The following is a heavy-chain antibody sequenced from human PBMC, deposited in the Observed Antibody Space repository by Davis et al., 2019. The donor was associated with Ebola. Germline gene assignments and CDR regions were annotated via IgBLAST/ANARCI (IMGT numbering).Heavy chain of an antibody. J-gene: IGHJ4*02. D-gene: IGHD2-8*02. V-gene: IGHV3-30-3*02. CDR3: AKSTRLVGYDY. CDR2: ISYDGSNK. Sequence: GESLKISCAASGFTFSSYAMHWVRQAPGKGLEWVAVISYDGSNKYYADSVKGRFTISRDNSKNTLYLQMNSLRAEDTAVYYCAKSTRLVGYDYWGQGTLVTVSS. CDR1: GFTFSSYA.